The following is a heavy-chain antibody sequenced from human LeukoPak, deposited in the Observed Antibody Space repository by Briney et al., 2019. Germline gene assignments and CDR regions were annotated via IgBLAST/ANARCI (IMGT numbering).Heavy chain of an antibody. D-gene: IGHD2/OR15-2a*01. Sequence: GGSLRLSCAASGFSFSNYGMNWVRRTPGKGLEWVSGISGSGDNTLYAASVKGRFTISRDNSKNTLYLEMNSLRAEDTAIYYCAKMKGHPLQKYYMDVWGQGTTVTVSS. CDR1: GFSFSNYG. CDR2: ISGSGDNT. V-gene: IGHV3-23*01. CDR3: AKMKGHPLQKYYMDV. J-gene: IGHJ6*01.